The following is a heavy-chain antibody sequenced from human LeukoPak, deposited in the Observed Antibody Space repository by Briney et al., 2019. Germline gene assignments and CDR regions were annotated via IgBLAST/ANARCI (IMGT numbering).Heavy chain of an antibody. CDR3: ARVRYTYGSFGAFDI. Sequence: PSGTLSLTCTVSGGSISSYYWNWVRQAPGKGLEWVSYISSSSSTIYYADSVKGRFTISRDSAKNSLYLQMNSLRAEDTAVYYCARVRYTYGSFGAFDIWGHGTMVTVSS. CDR1: GGSISSYY. CDR2: ISSSSSTI. J-gene: IGHJ3*02. V-gene: IGHV3-48*01. D-gene: IGHD5-18*01.